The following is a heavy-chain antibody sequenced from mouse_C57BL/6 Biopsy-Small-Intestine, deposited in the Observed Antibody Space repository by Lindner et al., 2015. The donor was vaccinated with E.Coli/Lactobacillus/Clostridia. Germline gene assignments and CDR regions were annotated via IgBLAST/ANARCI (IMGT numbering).Heavy chain of an antibody. CDR1: GYTFNNYA. CDR2: INTNTGNP. J-gene: IGHJ3*01. D-gene: IGHD2-2*01. CDR3: ARLMYPYIGSPGGYGFDI. Sequence: VKVSCKASGYTFNNYALNWVRQAPGQGLEWMGRINTNTGNPTYAQGFTGRFVFSLDTSATTAYLQISGLKAEDTAVYYCARLMYPYIGSPGGYGFDIWGQGTMVTVSS. V-gene: IGHV9-3*02.